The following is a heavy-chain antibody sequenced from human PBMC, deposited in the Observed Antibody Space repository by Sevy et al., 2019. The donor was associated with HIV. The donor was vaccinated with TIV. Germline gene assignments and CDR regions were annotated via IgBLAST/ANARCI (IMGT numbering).Heavy chain of an antibody. CDR2: ISSSGTTI. CDR1: GFTFSSYE. CDR3: ARNWEAAPGGGGFYYSMDV. Sequence: GGSLRLSCAASGFTFSSYEMNWVRQAPGKGLQWVSHISSSGTTIYYVDSVKGRFTISRDNAKNSQYLQMNSLRAEDRVVYYCARNWEAAPGGGGFYYSMDVWGQGTTVTVSS. V-gene: IGHV3-48*03. D-gene: IGHD6-13*01. J-gene: IGHJ6*02.